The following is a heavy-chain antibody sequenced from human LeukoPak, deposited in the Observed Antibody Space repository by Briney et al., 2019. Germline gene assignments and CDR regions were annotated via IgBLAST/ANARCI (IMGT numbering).Heavy chain of an antibody. D-gene: IGHD2-2*01. CDR3: ARLGADIVVVPAASYFDY. CDR1: GYSFTSYW. V-gene: IGHV5-51*01. Sequence: PGESLKISCKGSGYSFTSYWIGWVRQMPGKGMVWMGIIYPGDSDTRYSPSFQGQVTISADKSISTAYLQWSSLKASDTAMYYCARLGADIVVVPAASYFDYWGQGTLVTVSS. J-gene: IGHJ4*02. CDR2: IYPGDSDT.